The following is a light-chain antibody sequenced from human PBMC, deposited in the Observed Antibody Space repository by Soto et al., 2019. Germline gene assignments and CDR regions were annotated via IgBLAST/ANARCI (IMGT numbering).Light chain of an antibody. CDR2: DQX. Sequence: EFGLTQSPATLLVSRGERATLSXRVSQSVAVNLSWYQQMAGQXTRLLXXDQXTRATGIPARFSGSGSGKEFTLSISSLQSEEFAVYYCQQSNDWRSRTFGQGTRLEIK. V-gene: IGKV3-15*01. CDR3: QQSNDWRSRT. J-gene: IGKJ5*01. CDR1: QSVAVN.